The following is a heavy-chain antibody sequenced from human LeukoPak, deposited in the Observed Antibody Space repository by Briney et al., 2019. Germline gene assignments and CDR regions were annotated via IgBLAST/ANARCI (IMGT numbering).Heavy chain of an antibody. J-gene: IGHJ3*02. CDR1: GYTFTGYY. CDR2: INPNSGGT. Sequence: ASAKVSCKASGYTFTGYYMHWVRQAPGQGLEWMGWINPNSGGTNYAQKFQGWVTMTRDTSISTAYMELSRLRSDDTAVYYCARESLMITFGGVIAPDAFDIWGQGTMVTVSS. V-gene: IGHV1-2*04. CDR3: ARESLMITFGGVIAPDAFDI. D-gene: IGHD3-16*02.